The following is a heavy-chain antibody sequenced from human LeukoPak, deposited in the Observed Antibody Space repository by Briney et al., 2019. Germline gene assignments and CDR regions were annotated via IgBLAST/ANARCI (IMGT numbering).Heavy chain of an antibody. Sequence: ASVKVSCKASGYTFSSYGISWVRQAPGQGLEWMGWISAYNGNTNYAQRLQGRVTVTTDTATNTAYMELRSLTSDDTAVYYCARGRDSGSYPWRNWFDPWGQGTLVTVSS. CDR2: ISAYNGNT. V-gene: IGHV1-18*01. J-gene: IGHJ5*02. CDR3: ARGRDSGSYPWRNWFDP. CDR1: GYTFSSYG. D-gene: IGHD1-26*01.